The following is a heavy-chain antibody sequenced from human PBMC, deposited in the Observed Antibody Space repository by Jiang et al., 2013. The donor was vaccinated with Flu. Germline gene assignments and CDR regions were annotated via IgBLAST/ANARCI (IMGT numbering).Heavy chain of an antibody. V-gene: IGHV1-69*19. J-gene: IGHJ2*01. CDR3: AAPWGRLTGDWWYFAL. Sequence: VQLVESGAEVKKPGSSVRVSCKVSGDTFRSNALSWVRQAPGQGLEWVGGIIPIFGSTNYAKEFQGRVTISADSNTAYMELTSLRFEDTAVYYCAAPWGRLTGDWWYFALWGQGTLVTVSS. D-gene: IGHD7-27*01. CDR1: GDTFRSNA. CDR2: IIPIFGST.